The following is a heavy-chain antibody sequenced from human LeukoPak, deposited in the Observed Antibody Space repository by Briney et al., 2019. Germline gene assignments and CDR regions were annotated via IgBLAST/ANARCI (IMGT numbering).Heavy chain of an antibody. CDR2: IYTSGST. Sequence: PSETLSLTCSVSGLSISSYYWSWIRQSPGKGLEWIGRIYTSGSTNYNPSLKSRVTMSVGTSKNQFSLKLSSVTAADTAVYYCARDLLHNYYDSSGYSSYWYFDLWGRGTLVTVSS. CDR1: GLSISSYY. CDR3: ARDLLHNYYDSSGYSSYWYFDL. V-gene: IGHV4-4*07. J-gene: IGHJ2*01. D-gene: IGHD3-22*01.